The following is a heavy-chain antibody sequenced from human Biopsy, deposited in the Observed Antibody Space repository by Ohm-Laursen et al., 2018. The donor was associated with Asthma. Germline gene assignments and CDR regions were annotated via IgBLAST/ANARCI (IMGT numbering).Heavy chain of an antibody. V-gene: IGHV4-31*02. CDR1: GGSINIGDYY. Sequence: QTLSLTCAVSGGSINIGDYYWSWIRQHPVNGLEWIGHIYYSGSTYYNPSLKSRVSISLDTSKNQFSLSLTSVTAADTAVYYCARTTYGHDGFDPWGQGTLVTVSS. J-gene: IGHJ5*02. CDR3: ARTTYGHDGFDP. CDR2: IYYSGST. D-gene: IGHD4-17*01.